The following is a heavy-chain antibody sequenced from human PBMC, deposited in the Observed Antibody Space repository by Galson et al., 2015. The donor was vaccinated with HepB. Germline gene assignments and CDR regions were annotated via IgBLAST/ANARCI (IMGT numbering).Heavy chain of an antibody. D-gene: IGHD3-22*01. CDR1: GYTFTTYW. V-gene: IGHV5-51*03. J-gene: IGHJ5*02. Sequence: QSGAEVKKPGDSLKISCKGSGYTFTTYWIGWVRQMPGKGLEWMGVIYPGDSETRYSPSFRGQVTISADKSITTAYLQWSSLKASDSTMYYCAAGSVVTTRWFDPWGQGTLVIVSS. CDR2: IYPGDSET. CDR3: AAGSVVTTRWFDP.